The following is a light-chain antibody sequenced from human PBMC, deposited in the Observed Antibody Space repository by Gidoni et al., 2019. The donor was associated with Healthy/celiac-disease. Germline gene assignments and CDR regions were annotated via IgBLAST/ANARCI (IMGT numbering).Light chain of an antibody. Sequence: DVVMTQSPLSLPVTLGQPASISCRSSQSLVYSYGNTYLNWFQQRSGQSPRLLIYSVSNRDSGVPDRFSGSGSGTDFTLKISRVEAEDVGVYYCIQGTHWPPTFGQGTKVEIK. CDR3: IQGTHWPPT. CDR2: SVS. J-gene: IGKJ1*01. V-gene: IGKV2-30*01. CDR1: QSLVYSYGNTY.